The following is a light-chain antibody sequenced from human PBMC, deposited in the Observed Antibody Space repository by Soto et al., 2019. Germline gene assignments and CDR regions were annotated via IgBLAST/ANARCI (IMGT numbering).Light chain of an antibody. J-gene: IGKJ4*01. CDR2: GAS. CDR1: QSVSSSY. V-gene: IGKV3-20*01. CDR3: QQYGSHPKT. Sequence: EIVLTQSPGTLSLSPGERATLSCRASQSVSSSYLAWYQQKPGQAPRLLIYGASNRDTGIPDRFSGSGSGTDFTLTISRLEPEDFAVYYCQQYGSHPKTFGGGTKVEIK.